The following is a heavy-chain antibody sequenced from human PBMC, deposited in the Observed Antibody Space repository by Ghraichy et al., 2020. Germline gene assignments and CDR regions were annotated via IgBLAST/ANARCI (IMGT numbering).Heavy chain of an antibody. D-gene: IGHD2-21*01. V-gene: IGHV3-23*01. J-gene: IGHJ3*01. CDR2: IHGNSTGK. CDR1: GFTFRNFA. CDR3: AEDSVVNNGVFDAFDV. Sequence: GGSLRLSCTASGFTFRNFAMSWVRQAPGKGPEWVSYIHGNSTGKYYTDSVKGRFIVSRDDSKNTLYLEMSSLRVDDTAIYSCAEDSVVNNGVFDAFDVWGRGTMVTVAS.